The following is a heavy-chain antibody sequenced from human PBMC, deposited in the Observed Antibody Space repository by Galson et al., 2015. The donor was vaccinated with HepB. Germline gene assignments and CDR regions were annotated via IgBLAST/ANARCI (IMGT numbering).Heavy chain of an antibody. Sequence: SGYTFTTNGISWVRQAPGQGLEWMGWISANSGDTRYAQNLQGRVTLTRDTSTSTAYLELRSLRSDDTAAYYCARDRDYRFDYWGQGTLVTVSS. D-gene: IGHD4/OR15-4a*01. CDR3: ARDRDYRFDY. CDR1: GYTFTTNG. CDR2: ISANSGDT. J-gene: IGHJ4*02. V-gene: IGHV1-18*04.